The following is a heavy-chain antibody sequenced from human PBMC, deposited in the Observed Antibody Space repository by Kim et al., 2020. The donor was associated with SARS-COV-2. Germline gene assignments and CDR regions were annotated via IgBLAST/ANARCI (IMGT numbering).Heavy chain of an antibody. CDR2: IKQDGSEK. Sequence: GGSLKLSCAASGFTFSSYWMSWVRQAPGKGLEWVANIKQDGSEKYYVDSVKGRFTISRDNAKNSLYLQMNSLRAEDTAVYYCARESSIATIDYWGQGTLVTVSS. D-gene: IGHD6-6*01. J-gene: IGHJ4*02. CDR3: ARESSIATIDY. V-gene: IGHV3-7*01. CDR1: GFTFSSYW.